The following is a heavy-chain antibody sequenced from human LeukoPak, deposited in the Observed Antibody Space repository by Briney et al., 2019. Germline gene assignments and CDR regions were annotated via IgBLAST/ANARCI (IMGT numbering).Heavy chain of an antibody. J-gene: IGHJ5*02. CDR2: IRSKAYGGTT. D-gene: IGHD3-3*01. CDR1: GFTFGDYA. CDR3: ARGLRGTTFGVVPHHNWFDP. Sequence: GGSLRLSCTASGFTFGDYAMSWVRQAPGKGLEWVGFIRSKAYGGTTEYAASVKGRFTISRDDSKSIAYLQMNSLKTEDTAVYYCARGLRGTTFGVVPHHNWFDPWGQGTLVTVSS. V-gene: IGHV3-49*04.